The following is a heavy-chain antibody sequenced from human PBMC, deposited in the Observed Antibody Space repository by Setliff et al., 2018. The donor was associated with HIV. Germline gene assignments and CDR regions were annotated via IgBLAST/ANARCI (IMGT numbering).Heavy chain of an antibody. Sequence: KPSETLSLTCTVSGGSISSGSYYWGWIRQPPGKGLEWIGSIYYSGSTYYSPSLKSRVTISMDTAKNRFSLKLSSVTAADTAVYYCARWHSYYDFWSGYYRYYMDVWGKGTTVTVSS. CDR3: ARWHSYYDFWSGYYRYYMDV. J-gene: IGHJ6*03. CDR2: IYYSGST. D-gene: IGHD3-3*01. CDR1: GGSISSGSYY. V-gene: IGHV4-39*07.